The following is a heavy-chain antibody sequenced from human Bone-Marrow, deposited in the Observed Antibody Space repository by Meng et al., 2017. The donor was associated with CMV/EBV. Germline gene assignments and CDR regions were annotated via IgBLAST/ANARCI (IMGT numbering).Heavy chain of an antibody. D-gene: IGHD1-20*01. CDR1: GGSISSYY. CDR2: IYTSGTA. V-gene: IGHV4-4*07. CDR3: ARDSRAANWNDFTI. Sequence: SETLSLTCTVSGGSISSYYWSWIRQPAGKGLEWIGRIYTSGTAYYNPSLKSRVTISVDTSRNQFSLRLTSVTAADTAVYYCARDSRAANWNDFTIWGQGTLVTVSS. J-gene: IGHJ4*02.